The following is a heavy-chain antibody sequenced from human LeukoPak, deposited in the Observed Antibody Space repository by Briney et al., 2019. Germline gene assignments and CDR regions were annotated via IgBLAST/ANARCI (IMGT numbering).Heavy chain of an antibody. Sequence: GGSLRLSCAASGFTFSGSAMHWVRQASGKGLEWVGRIRSKANSYATAYAASVKGRFTISRDDSKNTAYLQMNSLKTEDTAVYXXXXXXXSXPVVYWGQGTLVTVSS. CDR3: XXXXXSXPVVY. D-gene: IGHD4-23*01. CDR1: GFTFSGSA. J-gene: IGHJ4*02. CDR2: IRSKANSYAT. V-gene: IGHV3-73*01.